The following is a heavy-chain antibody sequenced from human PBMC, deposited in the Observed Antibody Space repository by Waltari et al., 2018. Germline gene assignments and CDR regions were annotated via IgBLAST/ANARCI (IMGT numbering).Heavy chain of an antibody. CDR1: GGSFSGYY. CDR3: ARRVMVVAAMSLFDP. CDR2: INHSGRT. J-gene: IGHJ5*02. D-gene: IGHD2-15*01. V-gene: IGHV4-34*01. Sequence: QVQLQQWGAGLLKPSETLSLTCAVYGGSFSGYYWSWIRQPPGKGLEWIGEINHSGRTNYNPSLKSRVTISVDTSKNQFSLKLSSVTAADTAVYYCARRVMVVAAMSLFDPWGQGTLVTVSS.